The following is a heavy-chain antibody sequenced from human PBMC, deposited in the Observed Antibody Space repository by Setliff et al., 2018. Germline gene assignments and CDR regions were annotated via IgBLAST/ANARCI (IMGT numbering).Heavy chain of an antibody. V-gene: IGHV4-34*01. D-gene: IGHD3-10*01. J-gene: IGHJ5*02. CDR1: GGSFSGYY. CDR2: INHSGST. Sequence: ETLSLTCAVYGGSFSGYYWSWIRQPPGKGLEWIGEINHSGSTNYNPSLKSRVTISVDTSKNQFSLKLTSATAADTAVYYCARSGDYGSGRLSPWGQGTLVTVSS. CDR3: ARSGDYGSGRLSP.